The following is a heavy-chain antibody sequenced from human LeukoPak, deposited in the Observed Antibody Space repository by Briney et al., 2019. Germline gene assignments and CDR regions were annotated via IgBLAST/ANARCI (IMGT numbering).Heavy chain of an antibody. D-gene: IGHD1-26*01. V-gene: IGHV3-7*01. J-gene: IGHJ1*01. CDR3: ASDMWVKASRYFQH. CDR1: GLSFSTYS. Sequence: GGSLRLSCAASGLSFSTYSMNWVRQAPGKGLEWVANIKQDGSEKYYVDSVKGRFTISRDNAKNSLYLQMNSLRAEDTAVYYCASDMWVKASRYFQHWGQGTLVTVSS. CDR2: IKQDGSEK.